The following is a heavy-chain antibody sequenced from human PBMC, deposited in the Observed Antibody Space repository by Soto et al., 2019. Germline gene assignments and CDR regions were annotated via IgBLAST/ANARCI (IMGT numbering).Heavy chain of an antibody. J-gene: IGHJ6*03. CDR1: GYTFTSYY. CDR2: INPSGGST. V-gene: IGHV1-46*01. Sequence: GASVKVSCKASGYTFTSYYMHWVRQAPGQGLEWMGIINPSGGSTSYAQKFQGRVTMTRDTSTSTVYMELSSLRSEDTAVYYCAREGPIKIFGVVIRGYYYMDVWGKGTTVTVSS. D-gene: IGHD3-3*01. CDR3: AREGPIKIFGVVIRGYYYMDV.